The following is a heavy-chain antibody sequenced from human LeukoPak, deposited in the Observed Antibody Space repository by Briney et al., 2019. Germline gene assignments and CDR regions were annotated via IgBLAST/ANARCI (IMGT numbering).Heavy chain of an antibody. V-gene: IGHV4-39*07. CDR2: IYYSGST. CDR3: ARVDGYCSGGSCYRYYYYGMDV. D-gene: IGHD2-15*01. J-gene: IGHJ6*02. CDR1: GVSISSRSYY. Sequence: PSETLSLTCTVSGVSISSRSYYWGWIRQPPGKGLEWIGRIYYSGSTYYNPSLKSRVTISVDTSKNQFSLKLSSVTAADTAVYYCARVDGYCSGGSCYRYYYYGMDVWGQGTTVTVSS.